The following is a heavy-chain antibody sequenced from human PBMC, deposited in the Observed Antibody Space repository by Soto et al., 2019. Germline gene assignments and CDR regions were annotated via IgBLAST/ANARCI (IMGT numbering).Heavy chain of an antibody. CDR2: MNPNSGNT. J-gene: IGHJ6*02. CDR1: GYTFTSYD. CDR3: ARAAYYDFWSGYHAYYYYGMDV. Sequence: ASVKVSCKASGYTFTSYDINCVRQATGQVLEWMGWMNPNSGNTGYAQKFQGRVTMTRNTSISTAYMELSSLRSEDTAVYYCARAAYYDFWSGYHAYYYYGMDVWGQGTTVTVSS. V-gene: IGHV1-8*01. D-gene: IGHD3-3*01.